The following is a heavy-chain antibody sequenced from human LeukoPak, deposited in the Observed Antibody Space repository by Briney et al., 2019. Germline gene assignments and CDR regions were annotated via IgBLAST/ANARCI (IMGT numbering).Heavy chain of an antibody. Sequence: GGSLRLSCAASGFTFSDYQMSWIRQAPGKGLEWVSAISGSGGSTYYADSVKGRFTISRDNSKNTLYLQMNSLRAEDTAVYYCAKLHYDFWSAYTYWGQGTLVTVSS. J-gene: IGHJ4*02. CDR2: ISGSGGST. D-gene: IGHD3-3*01. V-gene: IGHV3-23*01. CDR3: AKLHYDFWSAYTY. CDR1: GFTFSDYQ.